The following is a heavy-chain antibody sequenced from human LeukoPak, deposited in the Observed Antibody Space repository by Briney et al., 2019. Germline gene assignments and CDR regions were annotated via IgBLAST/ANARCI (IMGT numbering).Heavy chain of an antibody. Sequence: ASVKVSCKASGYTFTGYYMHWVRQAPGQGLEWMGRINPNSGGTNYAQKFQGRVTMTRDTSISTAYMELSRLRSDDTAVYYCARDVGSPLGEAAVLNWFDPWGQGTLVTVSS. CDR1: GYTFTGYY. CDR2: INPNSGGT. CDR3: ARDVGSPLGEAAVLNWFDP. V-gene: IGHV1-2*06. D-gene: IGHD6-25*01. J-gene: IGHJ5*02.